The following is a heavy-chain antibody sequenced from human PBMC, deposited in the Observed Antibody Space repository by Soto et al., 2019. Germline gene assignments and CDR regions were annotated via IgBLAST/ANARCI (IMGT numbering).Heavy chain of an antibody. D-gene: IGHD4-4*01. CDR2: IKQDGSEK. V-gene: IGHV3-7*01. CDR1: GFTSSSYW. J-gene: IGHJ5*02. Sequence: PGGSVRLSCAASGFTSSSYWMSWVRQAPGKGLEWVANIKQDGSEKYYVDSVKGRFTISRDNAKNSLYLQMNSLRAEDTAVYYCASSVMTTVTSNWFDPWGQGTLVTVSS. CDR3: ASSVMTTVTSNWFDP.